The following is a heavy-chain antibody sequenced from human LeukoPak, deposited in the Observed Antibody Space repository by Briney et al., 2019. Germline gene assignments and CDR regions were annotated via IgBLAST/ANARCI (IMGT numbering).Heavy chain of an antibody. D-gene: IGHD6-6*01. Sequence: GGSLRLSCAASGFNFSSYLMHWVRQAPGKGLEWVAIISYDGSNKYYADSVKGRFTISRDNSKNTLYLQMNSLRAEDTAVYYCAKDLKQLVYYYYYGMDVWGQGTTVTVSS. V-gene: IGHV3-30-3*01. CDR1: GFNFSSYL. CDR3: AKDLKQLVYYYYYGMDV. CDR2: ISYDGSNK. J-gene: IGHJ6*02.